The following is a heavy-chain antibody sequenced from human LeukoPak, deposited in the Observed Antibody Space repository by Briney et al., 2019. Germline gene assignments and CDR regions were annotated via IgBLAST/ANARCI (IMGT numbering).Heavy chain of an antibody. J-gene: IGHJ6*03. CDR1: GFTFRSYA. CDR2: ISGSGGNT. Sequence: WGSLRLSCAASGFTFRSYAMSWVRQAPGEGLEWVSAISGSGGNTYYADSVKGRLTISRDNSKNTLYLQMNSLRAEDTAVYYCAKNRQLRRGYSYGALYYMDVWGKGTTVTVSS. CDR3: AKNRQLRRGYSYGALYYMDV. V-gene: IGHV3-23*01. D-gene: IGHD5-18*01.